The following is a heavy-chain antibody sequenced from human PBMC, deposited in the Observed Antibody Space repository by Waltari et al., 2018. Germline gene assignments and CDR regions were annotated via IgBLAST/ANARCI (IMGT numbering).Heavy chain of an antibody. J-gene: IGHJ6*02. V-gene: IGHV3-9*01. CDR2: IDWRSGRI. D-gene: IGHD2-15*01. Sequence: DVQLMESGGGLVQPGRSLRLSCAGSRFKFEGYAMHWVRQVPGRALEWVSGIDWRSGRIAYADSVKGRFIISRDDARNSLNLQMNTLRVDDTAVYYCTKDLLPGGADVWGRGTTVTVSS. CDR3: TKDLLPGGADV. CDR1: RFKFEGYA.